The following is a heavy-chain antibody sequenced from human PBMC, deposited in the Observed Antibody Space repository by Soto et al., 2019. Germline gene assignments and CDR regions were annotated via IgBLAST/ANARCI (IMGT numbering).Heavy chain of an antibody. CDR3: TTDDPINRY. J-gene: IGHJ4*02. CDR2: IKSKTNGGTT. Sequence: GSLRLSCAASGFTFSNAWMSWVRQAPGKGLEWVGRIKSKTNGGTTDYAAPVRGRFSISRDDSKNALYLQMNSLKTEDTAVYYCTTDDPINRYWGQGTLVTVSS. CDR1: GFTFSNAW. V-gene: IGHV3-15*01.